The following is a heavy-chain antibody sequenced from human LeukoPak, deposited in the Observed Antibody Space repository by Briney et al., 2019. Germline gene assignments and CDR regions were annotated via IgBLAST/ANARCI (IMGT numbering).Heavy chain of an antibody. CDR3: ARVYDFWSGYQDYYYYMDV. CDR1: GYTFTSYA. CDR2: INTNTGNP. J-gene: IGHJ6*03. V-gene: IGHV7-4-1*02. Sequence: GASVKVSCKASGYTFTSYAMNWVRQAPGQGLEWMGWINTNTGNPTYAQGFTGRFVFSLDTSVSTAYLQISSLKAEDTAVYYCARVYDFWSGYQDYYYYMDVWGKGTTVTVSS. D-gene: IGHD3-3*01.